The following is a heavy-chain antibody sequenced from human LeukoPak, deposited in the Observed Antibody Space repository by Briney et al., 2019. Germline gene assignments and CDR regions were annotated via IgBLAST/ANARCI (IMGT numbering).Heavy chain of an antibody. CDR2: ISSSGSGGNT. Sequence: PGGSLRLSCTASGFICSDYAMSWARQAPGKGLEWVAGISSSGSGGNTYYADSVKGRFTISRDTSKNILSLQMNTLRAEDTAIYYCAKDRTVGASYWYFDLWGRGTLVTVSS. V-gene: IGHV3-23*01. CDR1: GFICSDYA. CDR3: AKDRTVGASYWYFDL. D-gene: IGHD1-26*01. J-gene: IGHJ2*01.